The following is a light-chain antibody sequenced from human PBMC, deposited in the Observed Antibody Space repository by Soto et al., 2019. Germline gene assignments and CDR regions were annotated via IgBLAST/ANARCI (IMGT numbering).Light chain of an antibody. V-gene: IGLV2-14*01. CDR1: SSDVGGYNY. Sequence: QSVLTQPASVSGSPGQSITISCTGTSSDVGGYNYVSWYQQHPGKAPKLMIYEVSNRPSGVSNRFSGSKSGNTASLTISGLQAGDEPDYYCRSSTSGSTWVFGGGTKLPAL. J-gene: IGLJ3*02. CDR2: EVS. CDR3: RSSTSGSTWV.